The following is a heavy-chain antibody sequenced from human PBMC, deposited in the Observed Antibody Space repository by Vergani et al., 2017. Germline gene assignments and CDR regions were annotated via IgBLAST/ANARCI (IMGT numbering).Heavy chain of an antibody. V-gene: IGHV3-30*03. CDR3: ATKSCGTPGCQIGYFRE. J-gene: IGHJ1*01. D-gene: IGHD1-1*01. CDR2: ISYDGTHK. Sequence: QVHLVESGGGVVQPGRSLRLSCVVSGFTSSYYGMHWVRQAPGKGLEWVAVISYDGTHKYYADSVKGRFTISRDNSKSTLYLQMNRLRTEDTAVYYCATKSCGTPGCQIGYFREWGQGTLVTVPS. CDR1: GFTSSYYG.